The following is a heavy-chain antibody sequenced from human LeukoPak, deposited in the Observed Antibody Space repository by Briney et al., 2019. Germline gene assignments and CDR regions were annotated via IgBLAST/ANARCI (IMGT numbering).Heavy chain of an antibody. J-gene: IGHJ4*02. Sequence: SVKVSCKASGGTFSSYAISWVRQAPGQGLEWMGGIIPIFGTANYAQKFQGRVTITADKSTSTAYMELSSLRSEDTAVYYCARVAGYCSGGSCNSDYWGQGILVTVSS. CDR2: IIPIFGTA. CDR1: GGTFSSYA. CDR3: ARVAGYCSGGSCNSDY. V-gene: IGHV1-69*06. D-gene: IGHD2-15*01.